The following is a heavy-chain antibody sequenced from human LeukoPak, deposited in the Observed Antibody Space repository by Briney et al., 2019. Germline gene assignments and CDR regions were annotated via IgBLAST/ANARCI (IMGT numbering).Heavy chain of an antibody. Sequence: PSETLSLTCAVYGGSFSGYYWSWIRQPPGKGLEWIGEINHSGSTNYNPSLKSRVTISVDTSKNQFSLQLSSVTAADTAVYYCARREAMATGYFDYWGQGTLVTVSS. D-gene: IGHD5-18*01. J-gene: IGHJ4*02. CDR1: GGSFSGYY. CDR2: INHSGST. V-gene: IGHV4-34*01. CDR3: ARREAMATGYFDY.